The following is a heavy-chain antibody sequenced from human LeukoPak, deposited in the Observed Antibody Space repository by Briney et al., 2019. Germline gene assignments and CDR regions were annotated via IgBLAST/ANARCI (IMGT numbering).Heavy chain of an antibody. V-gene: IGHV3-23*01. CDR3: AKGGGRYCSSTSCYSFDY. CDR1: GFTFSNYA. D-gene: IGHD2-2*01. J-gene: IGHJ4*02. Sequence: GGSLRLSCAASGFTFSNYAMSWVRQAPEKGLEWVSAISGSGGSTYYADSVKGRFTISRDNSKNTLYLQMNSLRAEDTAVYYCAKGGGRYCSSTSCYSFDYWGQGTLVTVSS. CDR2: ISGSGGST.